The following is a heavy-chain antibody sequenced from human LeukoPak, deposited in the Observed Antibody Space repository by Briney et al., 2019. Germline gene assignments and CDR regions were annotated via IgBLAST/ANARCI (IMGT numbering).Heavy chain of an antibody. D-gene: IGHD3-22*01. CDR1: GYTLTELS. V-gene: IGHV1-24*01. Sequence: ASVRVSCKVSGYTLTELSMHWVRQAPGKGLEWMGGFDPEDGETIYAQKFQGRVTMTEDTSTDTAYMELSSLRSEDTAVYYCATSANYYDSSGGLHYAFDIWGQGTMVTVSS. CDR3: ATSANYYDSSGGLHYAFDI. J-gene: IGHJ3*02. CDR2: FDPEDGET.